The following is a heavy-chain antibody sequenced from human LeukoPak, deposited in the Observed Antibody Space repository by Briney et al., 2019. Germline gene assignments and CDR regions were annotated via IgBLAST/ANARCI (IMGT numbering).Heavy chain of an antibody. Sequence: GGSLRLSCAASGFTFSSYAMSWVRQAPGKGLEWVSAISGSGGSTYYADSVKGRVTISRDNSKNTLYLQMNSLRAEDTAVYYCAKILGYCSGGSCYGDDAFDIWGQGTMVTVSS. CDR2: ISGSGGST. V-gene: IGHV3-23*01. D-gene: IGHD2-15*01. CDR3: AKILGYCSGGSCYGDDAFDI. CDR1: GFTFSSYA. J-gene: IGHJ3*02.